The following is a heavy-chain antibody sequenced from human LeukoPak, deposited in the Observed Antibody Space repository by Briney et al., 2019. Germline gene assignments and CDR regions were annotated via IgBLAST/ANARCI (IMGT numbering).Heavy chain of an antibody. D-gene: IGHD6-19*01. CDR2: IAIYNGDT. V-gene: IGHV1-18*01. Sequence: ASVTVSFKASGYTFNSFGITWVRQAPGQGLERLGWIAIYNGDTNYAQKFQGRVTLTKDASTNTAYMELTSLTSDDTAVYYCARVSAVAGAFSSWGPGTLVTVSS. CDR3: ARVSAVAGAFSS. J-gene: IGHJ5*02. CDR1: GYTFNSFG.